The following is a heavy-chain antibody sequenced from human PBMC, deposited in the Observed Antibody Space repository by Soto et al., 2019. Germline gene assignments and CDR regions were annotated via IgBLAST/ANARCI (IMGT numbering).Heavy chain of an antibody. CDR3: ARTAVAGRGNYYYYGMDV. CDR2: SNHSGST. J-gene: IGHJ6*02. CDR1: GASISRYY. D-gene: IGHD6-19*01. Sequence: SETLSLTCTVSGASISRYYWSWIRQPPGTGLEWIGESNHSGSTNYNPSLKRRVTISVDTSNTQFSLKLTSVTAADTAVYYCARTAVAGRGNYYYYGMDVWGQGTTVTVSS. V-gene: IGHV4-34*01.